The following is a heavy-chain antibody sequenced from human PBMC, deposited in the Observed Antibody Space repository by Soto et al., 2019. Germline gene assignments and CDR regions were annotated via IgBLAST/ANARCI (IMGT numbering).Heavy chain of an antibody. CDR3: ARGGGTYYDYVWGSYRQGYFDY. V-gene: IGHV3-33*01. Sequence: QVQLVESGGGVVQPGRSLRLSCAASGFTFSSYGMHWVRHAPGKGLEWVAVIWYDGSNKYYADSVKGRFTISRDNSKNTLYLQMNSLRAEDTAVYYCARGGGTYYDYVWGSYRQGYFDYWGQGTLVTVSS. J-gene: IGHJ4*02. CDR1: GFTFSSYG. D-gene: IGHD3-16*02. CDR2: IWYDGSNK.